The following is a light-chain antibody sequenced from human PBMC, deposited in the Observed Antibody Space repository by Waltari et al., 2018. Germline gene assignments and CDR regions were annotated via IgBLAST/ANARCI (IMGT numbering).Light chain of an antibody. J-gene: IGKJ4*01. CDR3: QQFKRYPFT. CDR2: DAS. V-gene: IGKV1-13*02. CDR1: QGIYSS. Sequence: AIHLTQSPSSLSASVGDRVTITCRASQGIYSSLAWYQQKPGNPPKRLVFDASTLQSGVPSRFSGTGSGTEFTLTISRLQPEDLATYYCQQFKRYPFTFGGGTKVEIK.